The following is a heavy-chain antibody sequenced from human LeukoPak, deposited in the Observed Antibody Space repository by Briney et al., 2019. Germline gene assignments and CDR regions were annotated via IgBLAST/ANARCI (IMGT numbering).Heavy chain of an antibody. V-gene: IGHV4-61*02. CDR1: GGSISSGSYY. J-gene: IGHJ4*02. D-gene: IGHD6-13*01. CDR2: IYTSGST. CDR3: ARDLNEYSSSPLDY. Sequence: SETLSLTCTVSGGSISSGSYYWSWIRQPAGKGLEWIGRIYTSGSTNYNPSLKGRVTISVDTSKNQFSLKLSSVTAADTAVYYRARDLNEYSSSPLDYWGQGTLVTVSS.